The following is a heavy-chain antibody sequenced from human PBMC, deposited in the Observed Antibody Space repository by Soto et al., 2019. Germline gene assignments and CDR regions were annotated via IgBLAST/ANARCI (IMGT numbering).Heavy chain of an antibody. Sequence: SETLPLTCSVFGGSMSPYDWSWIRQSPGKGLEWIANIYYRGNTNYNPSLESRVTISIDTSKNQFSLKLNSLTAADTAVYYCARHSKKTGDFDYYYGMDVWGQGTTVT. V-gene: IGHV4-59*08. J-gene: IGHJ6*02. CDR3: ARHSKKTGDFDYYYGMDV. CDR1: GGSMSPYD. D-gene: IGHD7-27*01. CDR2: IYYRGNT.